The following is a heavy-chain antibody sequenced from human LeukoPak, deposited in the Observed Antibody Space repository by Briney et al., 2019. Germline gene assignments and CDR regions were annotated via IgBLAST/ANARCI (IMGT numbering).Heavy chain of an antibody. V-gene: IGHV4-61*02. Sequence: PSETLSLTCTVSGGSIGSGSYYWSWIRQPAGKGLEWIGRIYTSGSTNYNPSLKSRVTISVDTSKNQFSLKLSSVTAADTAVYYCARGRGTYYDFWSGYSRFGAFDIWGQGTMVTVSS. D-gene: IGHD3-3*01. J-gene: IGHJ3*02. CDR3: ARGRGTYYDFWSGYSRFGAFDI. CDR1: GGSIGSGSYY. CDR2: IYTSGST.